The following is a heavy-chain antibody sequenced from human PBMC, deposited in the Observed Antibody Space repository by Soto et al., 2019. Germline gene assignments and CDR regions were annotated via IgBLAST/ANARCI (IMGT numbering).Heavy chain of an antibody. D-gene: IGHD2-2*01. V-gene: IGHV3-30-3*01. CDR2: ISYDGNNT. CDR1: GLTFSSYA. J-gene: IGHJ4*02. Sequence: QVQLVESGGGVVQPGRSLRLSCAASGLTFSSYAMHWVRQAPGKGLDWVAGISYDGNNTYYADSVKGRFTISRDNSKNTQYLHMNSLRSDDTAVYDCARGPSSLTRIDYWGQDTLVTASS. CDR3: ARGPSSLTRIDY.